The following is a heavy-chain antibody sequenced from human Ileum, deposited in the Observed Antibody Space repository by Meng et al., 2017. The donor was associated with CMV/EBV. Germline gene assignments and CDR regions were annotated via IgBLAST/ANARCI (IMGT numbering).Heavy chain of an antibody. Sequence: ASVKVSCKASGYTFTGYYMHWVRQAPGQGLEWMGWINPNSGTTGYAQKFQDRVTLTRDTSISTAYMELNSLESDDTAVYYCARDYGGNSGWFDPWGQGTQVTVSS. CDR2: INPNSGTT. J-gene: IGHJ5*02. D-gene: IGHD4-23*01. CDR3: ARDYGGNSGWFDP. V-gene: IGHV1-2*02. CDR1: GYTFTGYY.